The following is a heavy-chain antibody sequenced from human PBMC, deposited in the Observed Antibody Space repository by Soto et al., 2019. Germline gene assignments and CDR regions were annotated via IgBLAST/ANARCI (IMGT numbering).Heavy chain of an antibody. J-gene: IGHJ3*02. Sequence: ASVKVSCKASGYTFTSYDINWVRQATGQGLEWMGWMNPNSGNTGYAQKFQGRVTMTRNTSISTAYMELSSLRSEDTAVYYCARGYCSGGSCYLGYLPSAFDIWGQGTMVTVSS. CDR3: ARGYCSGGSCYLGYLPSAFDI. D-gene: IGHD2-15*01. CDR2: MNPNSGNT. CDR1: GYTFTSYD. V-gene: IGHV1-8*01.